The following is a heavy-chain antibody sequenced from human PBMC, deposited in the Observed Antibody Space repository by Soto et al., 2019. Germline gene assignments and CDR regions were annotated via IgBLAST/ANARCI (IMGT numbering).Heavy chain of an antibody. J-gene: IGHJ4*02. Sequence: QVQLVESGGGVVQPGRSLRLSCAASGFTFTSYGMHWVRQAPGKGLEWVAVISYDGSTKFYADSVKGRFTISRDNSRNSLYMQMTSLRVDDTAVYFCAQGRVGWAADYRDYRFDYWGQGTLVTVSS. CDR3: AQGRVGWAADYRDYRFDY. D-gene: IGHD4-17*01. CDR2: ISYDGSTK. CDR1: GFTFTSYG. V-gene: IGHV3-30*03.